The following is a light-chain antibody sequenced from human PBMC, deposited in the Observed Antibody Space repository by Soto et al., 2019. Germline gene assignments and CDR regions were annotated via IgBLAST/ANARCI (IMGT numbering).Light chain of an antibody. Sequence: DIQMTQSPSSLSASVGDGVTITCRASQSISSYLNWYQQKPGKAPKLLIYAASSLQSGVPSRFSGSGSGTDFTLTISSLQPEEFATYYCQQSYSTPVTFGQGTKLEIK. CDR1: QSISSY. CDR2: AAS. CDR3: QQSYSTPVT. J-gene: IGKJ2*01. V-gene: IGKV1-39*01.